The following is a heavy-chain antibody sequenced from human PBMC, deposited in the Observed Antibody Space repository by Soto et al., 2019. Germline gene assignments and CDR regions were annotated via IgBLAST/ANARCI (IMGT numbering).Heavy chain of an antibody. CDR2: VNPKSGGS. V-gene: IGHV1-2*02. D-gene: IGHD5-12*01. CDR1: GYTFTGYY. J-gene: IGHJ4*02. Sequence: QVQLVQSGAEVKKPGASVKVSCRASGYTFTGYYIHWVRQAPGQGLEWMGWVNPKSGGSNYGQRFQGRVTMTRDTSINTAYMELSSLTYDDTALYYCARANSGDDDEFDYWGQGTLVTVSS. CDR3: ARANSGDDDEFDY.